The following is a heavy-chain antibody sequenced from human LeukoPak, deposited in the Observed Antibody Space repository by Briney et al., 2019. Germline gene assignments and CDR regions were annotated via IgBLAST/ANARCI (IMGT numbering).Heavy chain of an antibody. CDR1: GFTFNSYA. V-gene: IGHV3-23*01. CDR2: IGTSAHST. Sequence: GGSLRLSCAASGFTFNSYAMSWVRQAPGKGLEWVSTIGTSAHSTYYSDSVKGRFTISRDNSKNTLYLQMNSLRAEDTAIYYCAKDRDLRQGYYFDHWGQGTLVTVSS. J-gene: IGHJ4*02. CDR3: AKDRDLRQGYYFDH.